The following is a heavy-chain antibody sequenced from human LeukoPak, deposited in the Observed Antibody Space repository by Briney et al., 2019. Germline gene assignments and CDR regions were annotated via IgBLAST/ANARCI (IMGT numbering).Heavy chain of an antibody. V-gene: IGHV3-74*01. Sequence: GESLRLSCAASGFSFSTSWMHWVRQGPGKGLVWVSRISNDASDTIYADSVKGRFTISRDNSKNTLYLQMNSLRAEDTAVYYCAKDSFPFIPAAENWFDPWGQGTLVTVSS. CDR2: ISNDASDT. CDR3: AKDSFPFIPAAENWFDP. J-gene: IGHJ5*02. CDR1: GFSFSTSW. D-gene: IGHD2-2*01.